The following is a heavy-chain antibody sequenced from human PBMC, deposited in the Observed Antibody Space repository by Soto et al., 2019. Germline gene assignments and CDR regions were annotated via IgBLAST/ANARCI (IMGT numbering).Heavy chain of an antibody. CDR2: INPSSGGT. CDR1: GYTFAGYY. Sequence: ASVKVSCKASGYTFAGYYMHWVRQAPGQGLEWMGWINPSSGGTHYAQKFQGRVTMTRDTSTSTAYMELSRLRSDDTAVYYCVLEGGANWSDPWGQGTLVTVSS. V-gene: IGHV1-2*02. J-gene: IGHJ5*02. D-gene: IGHD3-16*01. CDR3: VLEGGANWSDP.